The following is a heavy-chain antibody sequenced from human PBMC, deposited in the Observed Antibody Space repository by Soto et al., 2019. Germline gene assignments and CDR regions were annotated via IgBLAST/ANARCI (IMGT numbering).Heavy chain of an antibody. CDR3: AKCPNAASGHDDAH. D-gene: IGHD5-12*01. V-gene: IGHV4-38-2*01. CDR1: GYSISRGYY. Sequence: SETLSLTCSVSGYSISRGYYWGWIRQPPGKGLEWIGSIYHRGTTYYAPSLTARVAISLDTSNNQFTLKLTSVTAADTAIYYWAKCPNAASGHDDAHCGQGALVTVSS. CDR2: IYHRGTT. J-gene: IGHJ4*02.